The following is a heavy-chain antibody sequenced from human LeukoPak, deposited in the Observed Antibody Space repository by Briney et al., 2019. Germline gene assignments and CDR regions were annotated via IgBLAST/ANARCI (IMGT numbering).Heavy chain of an antibody. CDR2: IHSGGTT. CDR3: ARGRVTYSGYDFPYYFDY. D-gene: IGHD5-12*01. V-gene: IGHV3-53*01. J-gene: IGHJ4*02. Sequence: GGSLRLSCAASGFTVNNNFMSWVRQAPGKGLEWVSVIHSGGTTYYADSVKGRFTISRDNSRNTLYLQMNSLRAEDTAVYYCARGRVTYSGYDFPYYFDYWGQGTLVTVSS. CDR1: GFTVNNNF.